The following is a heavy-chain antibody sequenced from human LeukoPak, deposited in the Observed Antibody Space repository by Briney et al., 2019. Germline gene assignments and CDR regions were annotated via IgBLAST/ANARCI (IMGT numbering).Heavy chain of an antibody. D-gene: IGHD3-22*01. CDR2: INSDGSST. Sequence: PGGSLRLSCAASGFTFSSYWMHWVRQAPGKGLVWVSRINSDGSSTSYADSVKGRFTISRDNAKNSLYLQMNSLRAEDTAVYYCARDYYDSSGYLYYFDYWGQGTLVTVSS. CDR3: ARDYYDSSGYLYYFDY. CDR1: GFTFSSYW. J-gene: IGHJ4*02. V-gene: IGHV3-74*01.